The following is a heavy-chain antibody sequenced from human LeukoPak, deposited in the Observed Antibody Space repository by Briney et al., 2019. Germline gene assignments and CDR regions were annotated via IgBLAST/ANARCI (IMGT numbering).Heavy chain of an antibody. D-gene: IGHD5-24*01. CDR2: IYYSGST. V-gene: IGHV4-59*01. CDR3: ARVTRDGYNYFDY. J-gene: IGHJ4*02. Sequence: PSENLSLTCTVSGGSIISYYWSWIRQPPGQGLEWIGYIYYSGSTNYNPSLTSRVTISLDTSKNQFSLKLSSVTAADTAVYYCARVTRDGYNYFDYWGQGTLVTVSS. CDR1: GGSIISYY.